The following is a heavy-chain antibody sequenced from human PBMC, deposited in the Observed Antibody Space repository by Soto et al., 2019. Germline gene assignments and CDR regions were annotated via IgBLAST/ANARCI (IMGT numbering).Heavy chain of an antibody. V-gene: IGHV3-7*01. D-gene: IGHD5-12*01. Sequence: GSLRLSCAASGFTFTTYWMSWVRQAPGKGLEWVANIKQDGSEKYYVDSVKGRFTISRDNSKNTLYLQMNSLRAEDTAVYYCAKAEVAGSGLFDYWGQGTLVTVSS. CDR1: GFTFTTYW. CDR2: IKQDGSEK. J-gene: IGHJ4*02. CDR3: AKAEVAGSGLFDY.